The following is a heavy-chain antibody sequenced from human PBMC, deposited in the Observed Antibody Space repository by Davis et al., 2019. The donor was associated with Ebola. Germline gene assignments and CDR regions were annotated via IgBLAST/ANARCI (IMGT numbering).Heavy chain of an antibody. CDR1: GDGVSAKGTA. D-gene: IGHD5-12*01. J-gene: IGHJ4*02. CDR3: ARGWLRSKFDY. CDR2: TYYYRSKWYI. V-gene: IGHV6-1*01. Sequence: PSETLSLTCAVSGDGVSAKGTAWNWIRQSPSRGLEWLGRTYYYRSKWYIDYAESVKSRIIINPDTSKNQLTLQLNSVTPEDTAVYYCARGWLRSKFDYWGQGALVTVSS.